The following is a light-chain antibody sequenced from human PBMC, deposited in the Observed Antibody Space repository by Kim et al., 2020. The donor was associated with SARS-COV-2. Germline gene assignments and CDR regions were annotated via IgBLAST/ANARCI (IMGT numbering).Light chain of an antibody. CDR3: QQYNSDSPYT. CDR2: KAS. J-gene: IGKJ2*01. CDR1: QSISSW. V-gene: IGKV1-5*03. Sequence: DIQMTQSPSTLSASVGDRVTITCRASQSISSWLAWYQQKPGKAPKLLIYKASSLESGVPSRFSGSGSGTEFILTISSLLPDDFATYYCQQYNSDSPYTFGQGTKVDIK.